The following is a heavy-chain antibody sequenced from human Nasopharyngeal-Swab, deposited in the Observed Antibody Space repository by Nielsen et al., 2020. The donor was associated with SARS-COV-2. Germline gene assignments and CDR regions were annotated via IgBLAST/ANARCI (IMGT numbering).Heavy chain of an antibody. CDR3: ARRGYYYGMDV. V-gene: IGHV4-30-4*01. CDR1: GGSISSGAYY. Sequence: SETLSLTCTVSGGSISSGAYYWSWIRQPPGKGLEWIGYIYYSGSTYYNPSPKSRVTIAVDTSKNQFSLKLSSVTAADTAVYYCARRGYYYGMDVWGQGTTVTVSS. J-gene: IGHJ6*02. CDR2: IYYSGST.